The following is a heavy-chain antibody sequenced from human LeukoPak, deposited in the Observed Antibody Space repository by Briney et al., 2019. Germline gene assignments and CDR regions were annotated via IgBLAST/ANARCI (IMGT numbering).Heavy chain of an antibody. CDR3: ARGLRSGWHFDY. J-gene: IGHJ4*02. V-gene: IGHV3-30*04. CDR2: ISYDGSNK. D-gene: IGHD6-19*01. Sequence: GRSLRLSCAASGFTFSSYAMHWVRQAPGKGLEWVAVISYDGSNKYYADSVKGRFTISRDNAKNTLYLQMNSLRAEDTAVYYWARGLRSGWHFDYWGQGTLVTVSS. CDR1: GFTFSSYA.